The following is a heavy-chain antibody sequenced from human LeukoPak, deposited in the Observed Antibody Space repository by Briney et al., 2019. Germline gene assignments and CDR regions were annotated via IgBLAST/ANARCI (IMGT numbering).Heavy chain of an antibody. CDR3: ARDNDCGGDCCSVGFDY. CDR1: GFTFSSYS. CDR2: ISSSSSYI. D-gene: IGHD2-21*02. J-gene: IGHJ4*02. Sequence: GGSLRLSCAASGFTFSSYSMNWVRQAPGKGLEWVSSISSSSSYIYYADSVKGRFTISRDNAKNSLYLQMNSLRAEDTAVYYCARDNDCGGDCCSVGFDYWGQGTLVTVSS. V-gene: IGHV3-21*01.